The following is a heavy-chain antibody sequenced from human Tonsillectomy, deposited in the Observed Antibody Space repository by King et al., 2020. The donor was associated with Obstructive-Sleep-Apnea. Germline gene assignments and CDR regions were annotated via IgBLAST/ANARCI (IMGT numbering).Heavy chain of an antibody. D-gene: IGHD3-22*01. J-gene: IGHJ4*02. CDR1: GYTFTTYY. CDR3: ARGGSSGFFPSDY. CDR2: INPGGGST. Sequence: FQLVQSGAEVKKPGASVKVSCKASGYTFTTYYIHWVRQAPGQGLEWMGIINPGGGSTNNAQKFQGRLTMTRDTSTSTVYMGLSSLRSEDTAVYYCARGGSSGFFPSDYWGQGTPVTVSS. V-gene: IGHV1-46*01.